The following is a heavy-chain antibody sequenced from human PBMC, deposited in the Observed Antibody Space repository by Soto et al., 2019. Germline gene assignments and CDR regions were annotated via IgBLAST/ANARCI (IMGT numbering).Heavy chain of an antibody. V-gene: IGHV4-34*01. CDR3: ARVISENSKIYYYGSGSYYNDPYNWFDP. CDR1: GGSFSGYY. Sequence: SETLSLTCAVYGGSFSGYYWSWIRQPPGKGLEWIGEINHSGSTNYNPSLKSRVTISVDTSKNQFSLKLSSVTAADQAVYYCARVISENSKIYYYGSGSYYNDPYNWFDPWGQGTLVTVSS. D-gene: IGHD3-10*01. CDR2: INHSGST. J-gene: IGHJ5*02.